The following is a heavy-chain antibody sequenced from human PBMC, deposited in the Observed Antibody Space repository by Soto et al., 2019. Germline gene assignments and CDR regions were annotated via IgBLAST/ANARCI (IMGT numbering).Heavy chain of an antibody. Sequence: QVQLVESGGGVVQPGRYLRLSCAASGFTFSSYAMQWVRQVPGKGLEWVAVISYDGSNKYYADSVKGRFTISRDNSKNTRYLQMNSLRAEDTAVYNCASEQLAVLRGVPDYWGQGTLVTVSS. CDR2: ISYDGSNK. CDR1: GFTFSSYA. D-gene: IGHD1-1*01. CDR3: ASEQLAVLRGVPDY. J-gene: IGHJ4*02. V-gene: IGHV3-30-3*01.